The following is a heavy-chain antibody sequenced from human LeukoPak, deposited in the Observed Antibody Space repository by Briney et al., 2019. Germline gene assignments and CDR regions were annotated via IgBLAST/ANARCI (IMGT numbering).Heavy chain of an antibody. D-gene: IGHD4-17*01. V-gene: IGHV1-2*02. CDR3: ATDYGDYESGY. CDR1: GYTFTDYY. CDR2: INPNSGGT. J-gene: IGHJ4*02. Sequence: GASVKVSCKASGYTFTDYYMHWVRQAPGQGLEWMGWINPNSGGTDYAQKFQGRVTMTRDTSIGTAYMELSRLRSDDTAVYYCATDYGDYESGYWGQGTLVTVSS.